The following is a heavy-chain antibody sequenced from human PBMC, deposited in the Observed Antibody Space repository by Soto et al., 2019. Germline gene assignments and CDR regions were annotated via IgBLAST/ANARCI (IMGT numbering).Heavy chain of an antibody. Sequence: ASETLSLTCTFSCASIMSTDYYWSWIRQAPGKGLEWIGYVYYTGSTYYNPSLMSRLTISVDTSKNQFSLKLTSVTAAETAVYYCVRTAREGAVAPHWFDRWGQGTQVTVSS. V-gene: IGHV4-30-4*01. CDR3: VRTAREGAVAPHWFDR. CDR1: CASIMSTDYY. CDR2: VYYTGST. J-gene: IGHJ5*02. D-gene: IGHD2-21*02.